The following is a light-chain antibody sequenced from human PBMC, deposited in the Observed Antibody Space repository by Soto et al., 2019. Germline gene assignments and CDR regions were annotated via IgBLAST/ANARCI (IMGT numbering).Light chain of an antibody. J-gene: IGKJ1*01. CDR3: QQYGDSPWT. Sequence: EIVLTHSPATLSLSPGERATLSCRASHSVSNYLAWYQQKPGQAPRLLIYGTSSGTPSRATGIPDRFSGSGSGTDFALTISGLEPEDFAVYYCQQYGDSPWTFGQGTKVDIK. V-gene: IGKV3-20*01. CDR1: HSVSNY. CDR2: GTS.